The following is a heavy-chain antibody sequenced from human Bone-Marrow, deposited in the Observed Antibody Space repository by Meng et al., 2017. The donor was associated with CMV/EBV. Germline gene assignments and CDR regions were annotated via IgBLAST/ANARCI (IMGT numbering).Heavy chain of an antibody. CDR3: ARSSSWYGEFDY. CDR1: GGTFSTYA. J-gene: IGHJ4*02. Sequence: SVKVSCKASGGTFSTYAISWVRQAPGQGLEWMGGIIPIFGTANYAQKFQGRVTITTDESTSTAYMELSSLRSEDTAMYYCARSSSWYGEFDYWGQGTLVTVSS. CDR2: IIPIFGTA. D-gene: IGHD6-13*01. V-gene: IGHV1-69*05.